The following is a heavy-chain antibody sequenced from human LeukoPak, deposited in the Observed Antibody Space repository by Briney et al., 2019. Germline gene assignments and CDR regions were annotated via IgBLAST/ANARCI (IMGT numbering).Heavy chain of an antibody. V-gene: IGHV3-7*03. D-gene: IGHD6-13*01. CDR1: GFTFSSDW. J-gene: IGHJ5*02. CDR3: ARYGSSRYQLYNWFDP. Sequence: GGSLRLSCAASGFTFSSDWRSCVRQAPGEGLECGSHIKQDGGEKYYVDSVKGRFTISRDNAKSSLYLQMNSLRAEDTAVYYCARYGSSRYQLYNWFDPWGQGTLVTVSS. CDR2: IKQDGGEK.